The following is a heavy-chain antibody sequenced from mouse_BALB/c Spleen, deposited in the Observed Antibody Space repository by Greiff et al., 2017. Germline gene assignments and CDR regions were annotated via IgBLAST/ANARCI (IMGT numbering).Heavy chain of an antibody. J-gene: IGHJ2*01. CDR2: IDPETGGT. Sequence: QVQLKESGAELVRPGASVTLSCKASGYTFTDYEMHWVKQTPVHGLEWIGAIDPETGGTAYNQKFKGKATLTADKSSSTAYMELRSLTSDDSAVYYCTNYYGSSWNYWGQGTTLTVSS. V-gene: IGHV1-15*01. CDR3: TNYYGSSWNY. CDR1: GYTFTDYE. D-gene: IGHD1-1*01.